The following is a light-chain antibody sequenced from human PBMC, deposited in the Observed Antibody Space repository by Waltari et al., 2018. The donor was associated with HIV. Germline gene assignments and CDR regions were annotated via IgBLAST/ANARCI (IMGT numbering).Light chain of an antibody. CDR1: SGYSNYR. CDR3: GADHGTGSNFVYV. Sequence: QPVLTQPPSASASLGASVTLTCTLSSGYSNYRVDRYPQRPGKGPRFVMRVGPGGIVGSKGDGIPDRFSALGSGLNRYLTIKNIQEEDESDYHCGADHGTGSNFVYVFGPGTKVTVL. J-gene: IGLJ1*01. V-gene: IGLV9-49*02. CDR2: VGPGGIVG.